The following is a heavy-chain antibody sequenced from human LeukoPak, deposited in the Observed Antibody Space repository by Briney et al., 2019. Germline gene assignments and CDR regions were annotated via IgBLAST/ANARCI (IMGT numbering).Heavy chain of an antibody. CDR2: INPSGGST. CDR3: ARGPSITMVRGGQWYYYMDV. J-gene: IGHJ6*03. D-gene: IGHD3-10*01. Sequence: ASVKVSCKASGYSFTGYYIHWVRQAPGQGLEWMGLINPSGGSTNYAQKFQGRVTMTRDTSTSTVYMELSSLRSEDTAVYYCARGPSITMVRGGQWYYYMDVWGKGTTVTISS. CDR1: GYSFTGYY. V-gene: IGHV1-46*01.